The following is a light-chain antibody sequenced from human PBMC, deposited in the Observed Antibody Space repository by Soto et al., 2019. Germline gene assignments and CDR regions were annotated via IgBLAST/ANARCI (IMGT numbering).Light chain of an antibody. CDR3: SSYTGTLSVI. Sequence: QSALTQPASVSGSPGQSITISCTGTSSDIGGYNSVSWYQQHPGKAPKVMIYEVSNRPSGVSNRFSGSKSGNTASLTISGLQAEDEADYYCSSYTGTLSVIFGGGTKLTVL. CDR1: SSDIGGYNS. J-gene: IGLJ2*01. V-gene: IGLV2-14*01. CDR2: EVS.